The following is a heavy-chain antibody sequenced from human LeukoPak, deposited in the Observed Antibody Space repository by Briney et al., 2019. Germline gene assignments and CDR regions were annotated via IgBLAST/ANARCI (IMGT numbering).Heavy chain of an antibody. V-gene: IGHV3-23*01. J-gene: IGHJ4*02. CDR2: ISGSGGST. CDR3: AKDHKRPSTVTIFGY. CDR1: GFTFSSYD. Sequence: PGGSLRLSCAASGFTFSSYDMSWVRKAPGKGLEWVSSISGSGGSTYYADSVKGRFTISRVNSKNTLYLQMNSLRAEDTAVYYCAKDHKRPSTVTIFGYWGQGTLVTVSS. D-gene: IGHD4-17*01.